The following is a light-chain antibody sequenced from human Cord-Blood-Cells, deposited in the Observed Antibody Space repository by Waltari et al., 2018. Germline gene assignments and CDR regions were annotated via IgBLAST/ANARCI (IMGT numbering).Light chain of an antibody. V-gene: IGLV2-14*01. J-gene: IGLJ2*01. CDR1: SSDVGGYNY. CDR3: SSYTSSSTLV. Sequence: QSALTQPASVSGSPGQSITISCTGTSSDVGGYNYVSRYQQHPGKAPKLMIYEVRHRPAGCSNRFSGCQSGNTASLAISGLQAEDEADYYCSSYTSSSTLVFGGVTKLTVL. CDR2: EVR.